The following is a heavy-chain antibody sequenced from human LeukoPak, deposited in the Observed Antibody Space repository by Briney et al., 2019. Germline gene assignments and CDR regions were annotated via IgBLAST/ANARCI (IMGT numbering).Heavy chain of an antibody. D-gene: IGHD3-3*01. J-gene: IGHJ4*02. CDR1: GFTFNTHG. V-gene: IGHV3-33*06. CDR2: IWLDGSVK. Sequence: GGSLRLSCAASGFTFNTHGMHWVRQAPGKGLEWVAAIWLDGSVKHYSDAVKGRFTISRDNSLNTLYLQMNSLRVEDTAMYYCAKDTAIQFLEPAFWGQGTLVTVSS. CDR3: AKDTAIQFLEPAF.